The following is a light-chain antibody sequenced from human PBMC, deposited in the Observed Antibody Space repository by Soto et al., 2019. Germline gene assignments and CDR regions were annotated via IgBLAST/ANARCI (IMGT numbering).Light chain of an antibody. Sequence: EIVLTQSPGTLSLSPGERATLSCRASQSVSSSYLAWYQQKPGQAPRLLIYRASSRATGIPDRFSGSGSGTDFTVTISSLEPEDFAVYYCQQYGSYWTFGQGTKVEIK. CDR2: RAS. CDR3: QQYGSYWT. V-gene: IGKV3-20*01. CDR1: QSVSSSY. J-gene: IGKJ1*01.